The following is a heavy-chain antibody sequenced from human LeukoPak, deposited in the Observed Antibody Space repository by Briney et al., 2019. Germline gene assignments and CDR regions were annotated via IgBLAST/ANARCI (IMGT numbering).Heavy chain of an antibody. CDR3: ARGLYDSSGYYYPLGGHWFDP. CDR2: INHSGST. D-gene: IGHD3-22*01. CDR1: GGSFSGYY. J-gene: IGHJ5*02. V-gene: IGHV4-34*01. Sequence: SETLSLTCAVYGGSFSGYYWSWIRQPPGKGLEWIGEINHSGSTNYNPSLKSRVTISVDTSKNKFSLKLSSVTAADTAVYYCARGLYDSSGYYYPLGGHWFDPWGQGTLVTVSS.